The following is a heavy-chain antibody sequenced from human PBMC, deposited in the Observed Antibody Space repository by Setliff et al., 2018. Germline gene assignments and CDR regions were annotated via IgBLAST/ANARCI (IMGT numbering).Heavy chain of an antibody. D-gene: IGHD1-26*01. CDR2: IKYDGSVK. V-gene: IGHV3-7*01. J-gene: IGHJ3*02. CDR1: GFTFSSYA. Sequence: GGSLRLSCAASGFTFSSYAMSWVRQAPGKGLEWVANIKYDGSVKFYVDSVKGRFTISRDNARDSLFLQMSSLRAEDTAVYYCAREVVGAPSTFDIWGQGTMVTVSS. CDR3: AREVVGAPSTFDI.